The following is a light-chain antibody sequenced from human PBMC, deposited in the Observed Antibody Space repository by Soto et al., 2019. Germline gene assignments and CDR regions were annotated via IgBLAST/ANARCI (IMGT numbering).Light chain of an antibody. CDR3: QHYNNWPLLT. J-gene: IGKJ3*01. V-gene: IGKV3D-15*01. CDR2: GAS. Sequence: EIVVTQSPATLSVSPGESATLSCRASQSVSSNLAWYQQKPGQAPRLLIYGASTRATGIPARFSSSGSGTEFTLTISSMQYEDFAVYYCQHYNNWPLLTFGPGTKVDIK. CDR1: QSVSSN.